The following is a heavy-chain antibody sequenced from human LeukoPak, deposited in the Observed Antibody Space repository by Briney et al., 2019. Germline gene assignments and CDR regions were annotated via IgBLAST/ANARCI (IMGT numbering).Heavy chain of an antibody. D-gene: IGHD2-21*02. CDR1: GDSNSSYY. Sequence: PSETLSLTCTVSGDSNSSYYWSWIRQPPGKGLEWIGYAYYSGSTNYNPSLKSRVTLSVDKSKNQFSLRLSSVTAADTAVYYCAGAYCGGDCYSGRTFWGQGTMVTVSS. CDR3: AGAYCGGDCYSGRTF. CDR2: AYYSGST. V-gene: IGHV4-59*12. J-gene: IGHJ3*01.